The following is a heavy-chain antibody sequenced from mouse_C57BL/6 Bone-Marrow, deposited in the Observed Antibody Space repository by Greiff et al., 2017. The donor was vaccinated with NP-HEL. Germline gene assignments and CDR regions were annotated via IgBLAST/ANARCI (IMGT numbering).Heavy chain of an antibody. Sequence: VQLQQPGAELVKPGASVKMSCKASGYTFTSYWITWVKQRPGQGLEWIGDIYPGSGSTNYNEKFKSKATLPVDTSSRTAYMQLSSLTTEDSAVYYCARSFITTVVATFDYWGQGTTLTVSS. D-gene: IGHD1-1*01. CDR3: ARSFITTVVATFDY. CDR1: GYTFTSYW. V-gene: IGHV1-55*01. J-gene: IGHJ2*01. CDR2: IYPGSGST.